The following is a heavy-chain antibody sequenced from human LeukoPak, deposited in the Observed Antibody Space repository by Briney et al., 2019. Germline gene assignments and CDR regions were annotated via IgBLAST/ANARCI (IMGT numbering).Heavy chain of an antibody. Sequence: GGSLRLSCAASGFTFSSYDMHWVRQATGKGLEWVSAIGTAGDTYYPGSVKGRFTISRENAKNSLYLQMNSLRAGDTAVYYCAKDAGSSRYYYYYMDVWGKGTTVTVSS. CDR1: GFTFSSYD. V-gene: IGHV3-13*01. CDR3: AKDAGSSRYYYYYMDV. J-gene: IGHJ6*03. CDR2: IGTAGDT. D-gene: IGHD6-6*01.